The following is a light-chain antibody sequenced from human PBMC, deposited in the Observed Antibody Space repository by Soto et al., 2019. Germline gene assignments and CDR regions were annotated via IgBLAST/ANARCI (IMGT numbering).Light chain of an antibody. CDR1: TSDVGAYNF. J-gene: IGLJ1*01. CDR3: SSYTSISTLV. V-gene: IGLV2-14*01. CDR2: EVS. Sequence: QSALTQPASVSGSPGQSITISCTGTTSDVGAYNFVSWYQHHPGKAPKIMIYEVSNRPSGVSNRFSGSKSGNTASLPISGLQSEDEADYYCSSYTSISTLVFGTGTKLTVL.